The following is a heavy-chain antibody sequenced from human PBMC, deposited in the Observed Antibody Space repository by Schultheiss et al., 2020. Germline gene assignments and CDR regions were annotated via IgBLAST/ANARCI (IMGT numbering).Heavy chain of an antibody. J-gene: IGHJ4*02. Sequence: GESLKISCAASGFTFSSYSMNWVRQAPGKGLEWVSSISSSSSYIYYADSVKGRFTISSDNAKNSLYLQMNSLRAEDTAVYYCARDSGYDILTGWGQGTLVTVSS. V-gene: IGHV3-21*01. CDR1: GFTFSSYS. D-gene: IGHD3-9*01. CDR3: ARDSGYDILTG. CDR2: ISSSSSYI.